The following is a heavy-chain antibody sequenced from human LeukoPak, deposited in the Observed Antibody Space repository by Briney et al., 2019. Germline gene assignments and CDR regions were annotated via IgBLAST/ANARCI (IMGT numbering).Heavy chain of an antibody. Sequence: GASVTVSCKASGGTFSSYAISWVRQAPGQGLEWMGGIIPIFGTANYAQKFQGRVTITADESTSTAYMELSSLRSEDTAVYYCAEMTTVTTEYFQHWGQGTLVTVSS. J-gene: IGHJ1*01. CDR2: IIPIFGTA. CDR1: GGTFSSYA. D-gene: IGHD4-17*01. V-gene: IGHV1-69*13. CDR3: AEMTTVTTEYFQH.